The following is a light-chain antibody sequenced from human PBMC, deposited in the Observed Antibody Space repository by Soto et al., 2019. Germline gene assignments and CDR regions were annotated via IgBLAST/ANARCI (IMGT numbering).Light chain of an antibody. CDR1: QSVSSSY. CDR3: QQYGSSSFT. CDR2: ATS. Sequence: EMVLTQSPGTLSLSSGERATISCRASQSVSSSYLAWYQQKPGEAPMLLVHATSSRATGIPDRFSGSGSGTDFPLTISRLEPEDFAVYYCQQYGSSSFTFGQGTKLEIK. V-gene: IGKV3-20*01. J-gene: IGKJ2*01.